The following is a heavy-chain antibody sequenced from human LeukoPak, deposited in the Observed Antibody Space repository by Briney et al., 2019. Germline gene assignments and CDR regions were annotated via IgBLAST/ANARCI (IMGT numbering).Heavy chain of an antibody. J-gene: IGHJ6*03. CDR1: GFTFSSYS. V-gene: IGHV3-21*01. CDR2: ISSSSSYI. CDR3: AREVGHMDIVPGDEGYYYYYMDV. D-gene: IGHD2-2*03. Sequence: GGSLRLSCAASGFTFSSYSMNWVRQAPGKGLEWVSSISSSSSYIYYADSVKGRFTISRDNAKNSLYLQMNSLRAEDTAVYYCAREVGHMDIVPGDEGYYYYYMDVWGKGTTVTVSS.